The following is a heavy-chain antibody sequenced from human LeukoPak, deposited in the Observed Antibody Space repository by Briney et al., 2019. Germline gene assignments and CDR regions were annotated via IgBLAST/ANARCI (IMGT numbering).Heavy chain of an antibody. Sequence: SETLSLTCSVSGGSISTSYWSWIRQPPGRGLEWIGYIYHSGDTDYNPSLKSRVTLSVDTSKKQFSLKLTSVTAAVTAVYYCASKPCSGGSCYVDAFHIWGQGTLVTVSS. CDR2: IYHSGDT. CDR3: ASKPCSGGSCYVDAFHI. J-gene: IGHJ3*02. CDR1: GGSISTSY. V-gene: IGHV4-59*08. D-gene: IGHD2-15*01.